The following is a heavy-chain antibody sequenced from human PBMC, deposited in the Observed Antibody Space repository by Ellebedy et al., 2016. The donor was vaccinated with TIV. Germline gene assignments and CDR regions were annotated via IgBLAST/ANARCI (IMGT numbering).Heavy chain of an antibody. CDR3: ARHRDTALSF. D-gene: IGHD5-18*01. Sequence: AASVKVSCKASGYTFTNYYIHWVRQAPGQGLEWRGIINPSASSKSYAQKFQDRGIMTWATSTSTVYLELSSLRSEDTAIYYCARHRDTALSFWGQGTLVTVSS. CDR2: INPSASSK. CDR1: GYTFTNYY. V-gene: IGHV1-46*01. J-gene: IGHJ4*02.